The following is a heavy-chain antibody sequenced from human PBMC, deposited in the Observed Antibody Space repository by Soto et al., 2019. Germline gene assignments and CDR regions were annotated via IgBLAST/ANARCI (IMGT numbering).Heavy chain of an antibody. D-gene: IGHD3-10*01. CDR2: IYWDDDK. V-gene: IGHV2-5*02. Sequence: QITLKESGPTLVNPTQTLTLTCTFSGFSLSTSAVGVGWIRQPPGKALEWLALIYWDDDKRYSPSLKSRLTITKDTSKNQVVLTMTNMDPVDTVTYYCAHLMVRGVRNAFDVWGQGTMVTVSS. CDR3: AHLMVRGVRNAFDV. CDR1: GFSLSTSAVG. J-gene: IGHJ3*01.